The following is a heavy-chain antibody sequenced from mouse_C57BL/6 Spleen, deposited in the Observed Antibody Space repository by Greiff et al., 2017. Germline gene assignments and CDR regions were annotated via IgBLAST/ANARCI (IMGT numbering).Heavy chain of an antibody. CDR1: GYAFSSYW. D-gene: IGHD1-1*01. CDR2: IYPGDGDT. J-gene: IGHJ4*01. V-gene: IGHV1-80*01. CDR3: ARAITTVVDAMDY. Sequence: QVQLQQSGAELVKPGASVKISCKASGYAFSSYWMNWVKQRPGKGLEWIGQIYPGDGDTNYNGKFKGKATLTADKSSSTAYMQLSSLTSEDSAVYFCARAITTVVDAMDYWGQGTSVTVSS.